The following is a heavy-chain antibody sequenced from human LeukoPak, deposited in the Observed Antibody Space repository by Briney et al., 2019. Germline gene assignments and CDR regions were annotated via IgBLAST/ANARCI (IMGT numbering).Heavy chain of an antibody. D-gene: IGHD6-13*01. CDR1: GGTFTSYA. J-gene: IGHJ5*02. V-gene: IGHV1-69*13. Sequence: SVKVSCKASGGTFTSYAISWVRQAPGQGVEWVGGIIPIFGTANYAQKFQGRGTITADESTSTDYMELRRLRSEDTAVYYCASSIAAAGYLFDPWGQGTLVTVSS. CDR3: ASSIAAAGYLFDP. CDR2: IIPIFGTA.